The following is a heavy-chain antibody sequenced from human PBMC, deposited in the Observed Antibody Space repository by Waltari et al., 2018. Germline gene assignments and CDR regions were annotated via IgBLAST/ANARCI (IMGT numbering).Heavy chain of an antibody. CDR3: VKVVVTAIRGDAFDI. D-gene: IGHD2-21*02. CDR2: IIPILGIA. J-gene: IGHJ3*02. V-gene: IGHV1-69*02. CDR1: GGTLSSYT. Sequence: QVQLVQSGAEVKKPGSSVKVSCKASGGTLSSYTISWVRQAPGQGLEWMGRIIPILGIANYAQKFQGRVTITADKSTSTAYMELSSLRSEDTAVYYCVKVVVTAIRGDAFDIWGQGTMVTVSS.